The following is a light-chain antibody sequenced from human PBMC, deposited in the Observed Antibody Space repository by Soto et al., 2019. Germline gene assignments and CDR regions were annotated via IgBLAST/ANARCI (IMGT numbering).Light chain of an antibody. V-gene: IGLV2-14*01. CDR1: SSDVGGYNY. Sequence: QSALTQPASVSGSPAQSITISCTGTSSDVGGYNYVSWYQHHPGKAPKLIIYEVSYRPSGVSNRFSGSKSGNTASLTISGLQADDEADYYLCSNTSNSTHVFGTCTKDT. J-gene: IGLJ1*01. CDR2: EVS. CDR3: CSNTSNSTHV.